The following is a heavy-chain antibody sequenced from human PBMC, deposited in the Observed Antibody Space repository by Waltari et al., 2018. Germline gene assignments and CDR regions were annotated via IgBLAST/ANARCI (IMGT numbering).Heavy chain of an antibody. CDR3: ASQSTTLFDY. Sequence: QVQLVESGGGVVQPGRSLRLSCAASGFAFLRFGMHWVRQAPGKGLEWVAVIWHDGSNEYYVDSVKGRFTISRDNSKNTLYLQMNSLRAEDSAVYYCASQSTTLFDYWGQGTLVTVSS. J-gene: IGHJ4*02. CDR1: GFAFLRFG. V-gene: IGHV3-33*01. CDR2: IWHDGSNE. D-gene: IGHD2-15*01.